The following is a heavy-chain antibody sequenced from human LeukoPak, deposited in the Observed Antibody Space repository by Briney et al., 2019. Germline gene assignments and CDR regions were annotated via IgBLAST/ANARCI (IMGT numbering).Heavy chain of an antibody. CDR2: ISYDGSNK. D-gene: IGHD6-13*01. CDR1: GFTFSSYA. V-gene: IGHV3-30*04. J-gene: IGHJ4*02. Sequence: PGGSLRLSCAASGFTFSSYAMHWVRQAPGKGLEWVAVISYDGSNKYYADSVKGRFTISRDNSKNTLYLQMNSLRAEDTAVYYCARSSAAAGDYWGQGTLVTVSS. CDR3: ARSSAAAGDY.